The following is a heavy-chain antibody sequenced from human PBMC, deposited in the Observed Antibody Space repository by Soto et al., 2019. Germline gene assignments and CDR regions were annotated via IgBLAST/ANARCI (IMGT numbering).Heavy chain of an antibody. CDR3: AKFSGTVGARTDY. V-gene: IGHV3-23*01. D-gene: IGHD1-26*01. CDR1: GFTFSSYD. CDR2: ISAGGGTT. Sequence: GGSLRLSCAASGFTFSSYDMSWVRQAPGKGLEWVSSISAGGGTTYYTDSVKGRFTISRDNSKNTLYVQMNSLRVEDTGLYYCAKFSGTVGARTDYWGQGTMVT. J-gene: IGHJ4*02.